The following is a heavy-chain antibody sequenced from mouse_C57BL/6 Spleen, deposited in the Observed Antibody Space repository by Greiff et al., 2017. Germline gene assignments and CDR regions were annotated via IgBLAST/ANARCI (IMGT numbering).Heavy chain of an antibody. J-gene: IGHJ1*03. V-gene: IGHV1-80*01. Sequence: QVQLQQSGAELVKPGASVKISCKASGYAFSSYWMNWVKPRPGKGLEWIGQIYPGGGDTNYNGKFKGKATLTADKSSSTAYMQLSSLTSADSAVYFCARITTGHWYFDGWGTGATVTVAS. CDR1: GYAFSSYW. CDR2: IYPGGGDT. CDR3: ARITTGHWYFDG. D-gene: IGHD1-1*01.